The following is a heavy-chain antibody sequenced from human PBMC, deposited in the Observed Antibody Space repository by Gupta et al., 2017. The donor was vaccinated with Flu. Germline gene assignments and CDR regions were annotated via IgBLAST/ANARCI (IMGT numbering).Heavy chain of an antibody. Sequence: PPGKGLGWIGSVDYRGTTYYGPSLKSRVTISVDTSKNQVSLKLSSVTAADTAVYYCARSNAASAFYYYYYLDVWGKGTTVTVSS. CDR3: ARSNAASAFYYYYYLDV. J-gene: IGHJ6*03. V-gene: IGHV4-39*01. D-gene: IGHD2-8*01. CDR2: VDYRGTT.